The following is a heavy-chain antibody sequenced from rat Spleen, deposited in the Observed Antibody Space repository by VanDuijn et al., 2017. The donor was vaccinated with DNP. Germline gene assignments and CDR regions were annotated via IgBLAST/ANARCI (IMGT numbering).Heavy chain of an antibody. CDR1: GYPITRSY. V-gene: IGHV3-1*01. D-gene: IGHD1-12*03. J-gene: IGHJ1*01. CDR3: ARGNDGYFPNWYFDL. CDR2: ISYSGST. Sequence: EEQLQESGPGLVRPSQSLSLTCSVTGYPITRSYRWNWIRKFPGNKLEWIGHISYSGSTGYNPSLKSRISITRDTSKNQFFLHLNSVTTENTATYYCARGNDGYFPNWYFDLWGPGTMVTVSS.